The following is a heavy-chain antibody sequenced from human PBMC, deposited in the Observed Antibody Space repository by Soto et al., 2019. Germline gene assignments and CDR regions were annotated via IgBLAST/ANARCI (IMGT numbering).Heavy chain of an antibody. V-gene: IGHV4-31*03. D-gene: IGHD2-8*02. Sequence: SETLSLTCTVSGDSISSGGHYWSWIRQHPGKRPEWIGYISYSGIAYYNPSLESRFTISVDTSKNQFSLSLTSVTAADTAVFYCARDKITGLFDYWGQGTLVTV. CDR1: GDSISSGGHY. CDR2: ISYSGIA. CDR3: ARDKITGLFDY. J-gene: IGHJ4*02.